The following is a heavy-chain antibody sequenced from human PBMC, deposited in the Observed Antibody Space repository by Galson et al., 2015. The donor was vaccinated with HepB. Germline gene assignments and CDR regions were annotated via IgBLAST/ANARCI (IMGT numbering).Heavy chain of an antibody. Sequence: SLRLSCAASGFTFSNYWMSWVRQAPGKGLEWVANIKGDRSEKFYVDSVKGRFTISRDNTKNSLYLQMNSLRAEDTAVYYCARDSYSCRGCAFDIWGQGTMVTVSS. J-gene: IGHJ3*02. V-gene: IGHV3-7*03. CDR1: GFTFSNYW. CDR2: IKGDRSEK. CDR3: ARDSYSCRGCAFDI. D-gene: IGHD4-11*01.